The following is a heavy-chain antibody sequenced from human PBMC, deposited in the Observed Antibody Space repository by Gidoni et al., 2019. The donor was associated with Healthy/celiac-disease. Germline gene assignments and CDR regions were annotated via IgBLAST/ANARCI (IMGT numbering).Heavy chain of an antibody. D-gene: IGHD5-12*01. CDR1: GDSVSSNSAA. CDR2: TYYRSKWYN. Sequence: QVQLQQAGPGRVKPSHTLSLTCAISGDSVSSNSAAWNWSRQSPSRGLEWLGRTYYRSKWYNDYAVSVIRRITSNPDTSKNQFSLQLNTVTPEETAVYYCAREKWLRFAELHDYWGQGTLVTVSS. V-gene: IGHV6-1*01. J-gene: IGHJ4*02. CDR3: AREKWLRFAELHDY.